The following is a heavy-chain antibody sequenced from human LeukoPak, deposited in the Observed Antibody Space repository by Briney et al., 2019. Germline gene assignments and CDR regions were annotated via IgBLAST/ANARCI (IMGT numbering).Heavy chain of an antibody. D-gene: IGHD6-13*01. CDR2: IYYSGST. J-gene: IGHJ4*02. Sequence: SESLSLTCTVSGGSISSYYWSWIRQPPGKGLEWIGYIYYSGSTNYNPSLKSRVTISVDTSKSQFSLKLSSVTAADTAVYYCARENSNPHYFDYWGQGTLVTVSS. CDR1: GGSISSYY. V-gene: IGHV4-59*01. CDR3: ARENSNPHYFDY.